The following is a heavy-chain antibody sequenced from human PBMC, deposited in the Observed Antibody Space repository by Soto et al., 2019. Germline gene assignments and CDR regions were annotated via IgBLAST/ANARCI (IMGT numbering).Heavy chain of an antibody. CDR3: ARDGQQLPLEAFDI. J-gene: IGHJ3*02. CDR1: GVTVCSYG. V-gene: IGHV3-21*05. CDR2: ISSSSSYT. D-gene: IGHD6-13*01. Sequence: GGSPRICCAACGVTVCSYGMDGVRKEPGKGLEWVSYISSSSSYTNYADSVKGRFTISRDNAKNSLYLQMNSLRAEDTAVYYCARDGQQLPLEAFDIWGQGTMVTVSS.